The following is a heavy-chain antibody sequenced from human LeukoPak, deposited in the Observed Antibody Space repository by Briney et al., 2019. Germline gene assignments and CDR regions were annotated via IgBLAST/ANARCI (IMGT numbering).Heavy chain of an antibody. V-gene: IGHV4-39*07. CDR2: IYYSGST. J-gene: IGHJ4*02. CDR3: AGGREKDFDY. CDR1: GGSISSSSYY. Sequence: SETLSLTCTVSGGSISSSSYYWGWIRQPPGKGLEWIGSIYYSGSTYYNPSLKSRVTISVGTSKNQFSLKLSSVTAADTAVYYCAGGREKDFDYWGQGTLVTVSS. D-gene: IGHD3-16*01.